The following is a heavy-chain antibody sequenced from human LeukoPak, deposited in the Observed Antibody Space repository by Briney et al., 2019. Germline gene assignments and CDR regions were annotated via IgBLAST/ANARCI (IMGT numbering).Heavy chain of an antibody. J-gene: IGHJ5*02. CDR2: INPSGGST. D-gene: IGHD4-23*01. V-gene: IGHV1-46*01. CDR1: GYTFTNYY. Sequence: GASVKVSCKASGYTFTNYYMHWVRQAPGQGLEWMGLINPSGGSTSYAEKFQGRVIMTRDMSTTTDYMELSSQRSEDTAVYYCARDNSIGGRGWWFDPWGQGTLVTVSS. CDR3: ARDNSIGGRGWWFDP.